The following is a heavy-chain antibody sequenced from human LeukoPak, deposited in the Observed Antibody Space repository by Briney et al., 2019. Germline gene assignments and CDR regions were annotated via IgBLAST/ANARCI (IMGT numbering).Heavy chain of an antibody. J-gene: IGHJ4*02. D-gene: IGHD6-13*01. CDR1: GFTFTSSA. V-gene: IGHV1-58*01. Sequence: ASVKVSCKASGFTFTSSAVQWVRQARGQRLEWIGWIVVGSGNTNYAQKFRERVTITRDMSTSTAYMELSSLRSEDTAVYYCAADRDSSSWYSTYDYWGQGTLVTVSS. CDR3: AADRDSSSWYSTYDY. CDR2: IVVGSGNT.